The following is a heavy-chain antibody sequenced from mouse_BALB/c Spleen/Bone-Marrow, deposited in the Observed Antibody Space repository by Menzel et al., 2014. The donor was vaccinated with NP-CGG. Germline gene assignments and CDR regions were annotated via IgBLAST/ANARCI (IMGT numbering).Heavy chain of an antibody. CDR3: ARALGDGYYYAMDY. CDR2: IDPFDSET. CDR1: GYTFTSYW. V-gene: IGHV1-69*02. Sequence: QVHVKQSGAELVKPGAPVKLSCKASGYTFTSYWMNWVKQRPGRGLEWIGRIDPFDSETHYNQKFKDKATLTVDKSSSTAYIQLSSLTSEDSAVYYCARALGDGYYYAMDYWGQGTSVTVSS. D-gene: IGHD2-3*01. J-gene: IGHJ4*01.